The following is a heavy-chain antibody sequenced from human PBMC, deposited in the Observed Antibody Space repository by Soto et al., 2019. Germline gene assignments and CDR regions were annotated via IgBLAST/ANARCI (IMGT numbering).Heavy chain of an antibody. J-gene: IGHJ6*02. CDR2: ISYDGSNK. CDR3: ARVLGRYYYDSSGYFYGMDV. CDR1: GFTFSSYA. Sequence: PGGSLRLSCAASGFTFSSYAMHWDRQAPGKGLEWVAVISYDGSNKYYADSVKGRFTISRDNSKNTLYLQMNSLRAEDTAVYYCARVLGRYYYDSSGYFYGMDVWGQGTTVTVSS. V-gene: IGHV3-30-3*01. D-gene: IGHD3-22*01.